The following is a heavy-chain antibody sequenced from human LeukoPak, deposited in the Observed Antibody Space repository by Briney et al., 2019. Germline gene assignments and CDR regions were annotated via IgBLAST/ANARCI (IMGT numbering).Heavy chain of an antibody. CDR2: ISGSGGST. CDR3: AKDGVVVPAAMGFDY. J-gene: IGHJ4*02. D-gene: IGHD2-2*01. Sequence: GGSLRLSCAASGFTFSSYAMSWVRQAPGKGLEWVSAISGSGGSTYCADSVKGRFTISRDNSKNTLYLQMNSLRAEDTAVYYCAKDGVVVPAAMGFDYWGQGTLVTVSS. CDR1: GFTFSSYA. V-gene: IGHV3-23*01.